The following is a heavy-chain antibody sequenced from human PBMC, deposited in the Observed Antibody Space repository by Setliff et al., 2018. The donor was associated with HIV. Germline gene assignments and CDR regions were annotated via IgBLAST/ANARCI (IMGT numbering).Heavy chain of an antibody. CDR1: GGSISSYY. D-gene: IGHD3-10*01. V-gene: IGHV4-4*08. CDR2: IYTSGST. CDR3: ARESYGSGTYDY. Sequence: PSETLSLTCTVSGGSISSYYWSWIRQPPGKALEWIGYIYTSGSTNYNPSLKSRVTISIDTSKKQFSLRLTSVTAADSAVYYCARESYGSGTYDYWGRGTLVTVSS. J-gene: IGHJ4*02.